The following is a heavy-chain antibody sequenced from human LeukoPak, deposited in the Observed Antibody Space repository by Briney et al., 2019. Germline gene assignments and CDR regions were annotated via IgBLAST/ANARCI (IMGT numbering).Heavy chain of an antibody. D-gene: IGHD1-26*01. Sequence: PGGSLRLSCAASGFIFSTHSMYWVRQAPGKGLEWVAVISYDLSNKNYADSVNGRFTISRNNSKSTLYLQMDSLRTDDASMYYCARAPWGVGATPPYWGQGTLVTVSS. CDR3: ARAPWGVGATPPY. CDR2: ISYDLSNK. J-gene: IGHJ4*02. CDR1: GFIFSTHS. V-gene: IGHV3-30-3*01.